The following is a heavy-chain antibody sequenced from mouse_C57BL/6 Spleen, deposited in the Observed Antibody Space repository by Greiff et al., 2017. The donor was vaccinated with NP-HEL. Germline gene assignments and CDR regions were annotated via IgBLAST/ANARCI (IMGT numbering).Heavy chain of an antibody. V-gene: IGHV1-69*01. CDR2: IDPSDSYT. Sequence: VQLQQPGAELVMPGASVKLSCKASGYTFTSYWMHWVKQRPGQGLEWIGEIDPSDSYTNYNQKFKGKSTLTVDKSSSTAYMQLSSLTSEDSAVYYCTRYDSNFLWFACWGKGTLVTVSA. J-gene: IGHJ3*01. CDR3: TRYDSNFLWFAC. D-gene: IGHD2-5*01. CDR1: GYTFTSYW.